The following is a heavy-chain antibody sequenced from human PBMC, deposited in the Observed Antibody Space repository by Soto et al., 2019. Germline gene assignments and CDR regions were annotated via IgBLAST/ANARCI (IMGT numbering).Heavy chain of an antibody. J-gene: IGHJ4*02. D-gene: IGHD3-10*01. V-gene: IGHV1-24*01. CDR2: FDPKTHDT. CDR3: ATDFRSGRHGGGFDY. Sequence: ASVKVSCKVSGHTLTELSIHWVLQTPGKGLEWMGGFDPKTHDTMYVQKFQGRITMTGDTSTDTAYMELSSLRSEDPATYYCATDFRSGRHGGGFDYWGQGTLVTVSS. CDR1: GHTLTELS.